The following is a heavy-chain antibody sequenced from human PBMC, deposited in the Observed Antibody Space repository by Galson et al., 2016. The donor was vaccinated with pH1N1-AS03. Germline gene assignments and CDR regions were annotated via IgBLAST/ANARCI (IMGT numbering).Heavy chain of an antibody. D-gene: IGHD2-21*02. CDR2: INSAGSDT. V-gene: IGHV3-74*01. CDR1: GFTFNHYW. Sequence: GFTFNHYWLHWVRQGPGKGLVWVSRINSAGSDTTYADSVKGRFTISRDNVKNALYLQMHSLRAEDTAVYYCARHVTGRGGFDIWGQGTMVTVSS. J-gene: IGHJ3*02. CDR3: ARHVTGRGGFDI.